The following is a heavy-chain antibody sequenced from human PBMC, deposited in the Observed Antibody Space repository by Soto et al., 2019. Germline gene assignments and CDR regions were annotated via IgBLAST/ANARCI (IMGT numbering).Heavy chain of an antibody. CDR1: GFSFEIYH. V-gene: IGHV3-21*01. D-gene: IGHD3-16*01. CDR3: ARQRFGSFRGSYVFDL. CDR2: ISSDSDSI. Sequence: PGGSLRLSCEAAGFSFEIYHMNWVRQAPGKGLEWVSSISSDSDSIFYGDSVKGRFIISRDNAKNSLFLQMNNLSGDDTAVYYCARQRFGSFRGSYVFDLWGQGTPVTVSS. J-gene: IGHJ5*02.